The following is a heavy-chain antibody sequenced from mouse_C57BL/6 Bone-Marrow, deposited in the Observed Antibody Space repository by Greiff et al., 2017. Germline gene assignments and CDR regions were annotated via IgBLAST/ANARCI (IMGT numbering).Heavy chain of an antibody. J-gene: IGHJ3*01. CDR2: IDPETGGT. CDR3: TRGDGAWFAY. CDR1: GYTFTDYE. Sequence: QVQLQQSGAELVRPGASVTLSCKASGYTFTDYEMHWVKQTPVHGLEWIGAIDPETGGTAYNQKFKGKAILTADKSSSTAYMELRRLTSEDSAVYWCTRGDGAWFAYWGQGTLVTVSA. V-gene: IGHV1-15*01.